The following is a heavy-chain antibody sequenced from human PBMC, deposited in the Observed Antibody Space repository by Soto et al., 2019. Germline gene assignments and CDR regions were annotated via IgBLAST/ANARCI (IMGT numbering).Heavy chain of an antibody. CDR1: GYTFTSYD. Sequence: ASVKVSCKASGYTFTSYDINWVRQATGQGLEWMGWMNPNSGNTGYAQKFQGRVTMTRNTSISTAYMELSSLRSEDTAVYYCARIDYGDYEREDYYYMDVWGKGTTVTVSS. CDR2: MNPNSGNT. CDR3: ARIDYGDYEREDYYYMDV. J-gene: IGHJ6*03. V-gene: IGHV1-8*01. D-gene: IGHD4-17*01.